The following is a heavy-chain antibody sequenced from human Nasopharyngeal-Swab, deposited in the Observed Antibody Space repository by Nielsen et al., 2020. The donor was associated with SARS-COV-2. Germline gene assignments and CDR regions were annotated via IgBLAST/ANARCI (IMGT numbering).Heavy chain of an antibody. Sequence: GESLKISCAASGFTFTSYNMHWVRQAPGKGLEWVALMFSDGSDQYYADSVKGRFTISRDNSKNTLYLQMNSLRAEDTAVYYCANLWFGELHDYWGQGTLVTVSS. J-gene: IGHJ4*02. CDR3: ANLWFGELHDY. D-gene: IGHD3-10*01. V-gene: IGHV3-30*18. CDR1: GFTFTSYN. CDR2: MFSDGSDQ.